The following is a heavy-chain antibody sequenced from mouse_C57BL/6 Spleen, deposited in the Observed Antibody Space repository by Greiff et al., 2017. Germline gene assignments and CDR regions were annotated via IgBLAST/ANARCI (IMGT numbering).Heavy chain of an antibody. CDR1: GFTFSSYA. J-gene: IGHJ4*01. CDR2: ISSGGDYI. Sequence: EVKLMESGEGLVKPGGSLKLSCAASGFTFSSYAMSWVRQTPEKRLEWVAYISSGGDYIYYADTVKGRFTISRDNARNTLYLQMSSLKSEDTAMYYCTRGDPFYGSSPYYAMDYWGKGTSVTGSS. V-gene: IGHV5-9-1*02. D-gene: IGHD1-1*01. CDR3: TRGDPFYGSSPYYAMDY.